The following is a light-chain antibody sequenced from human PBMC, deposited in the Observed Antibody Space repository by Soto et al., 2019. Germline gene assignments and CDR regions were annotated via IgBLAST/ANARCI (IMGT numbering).Light chain of an antibody. CDR3: QQLNNYPWT. J-gene: IGKJ1*01. CDR1: QGISSY. V-gene: IGKV1-9*01. Sequence: DIQLTQSPSFLSASVGDRVTITCRASQGISSYLAWSQQKPGKAPKVLIYAASTLQSGVPSRFSGSGSGTEFTLTISRLQPEDLATYYCQQLNNYPWTFGQGTKVEIK. CDR2: AAS.